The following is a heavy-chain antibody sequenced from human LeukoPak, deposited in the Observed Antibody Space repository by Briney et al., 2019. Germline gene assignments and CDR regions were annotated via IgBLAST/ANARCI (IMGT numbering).Heavy chain of an antibody. J-gene: IGHJ4*02. CDR1: GFTFRHYA. Sequence: GRSLRLSCATSGFTFRHYAMHWVRQAPGKGLEWVAVISYDGFNEYYTDSVKGRFTISRDNTKNTLFLQMNSLRTEDTAVYYCATAAYYGSGSYGEDSWGQGTLVTVSS. CDR3: ATAAYYGSGSYGEDS. V-gene: IGHV3-30*04. CDR2: ISYDGFNE. D-gene: IGHD3-10*01.